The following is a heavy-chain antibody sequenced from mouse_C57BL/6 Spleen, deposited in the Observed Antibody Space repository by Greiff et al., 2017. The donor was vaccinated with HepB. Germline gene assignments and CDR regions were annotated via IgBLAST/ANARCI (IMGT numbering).Heavy chain of an antibody. CDR2: IYPGDGDT. Sequence: QVQLQQSGPELVKPGASVKISCKASGYAFSSSWMNWVKQRPGKGLEWIGRIYPGDGDTNYNGKFKGKATLTADKSSSTAYMQLSSLTSEDSAVYFCAPIYYGNYKGNAMDYWGQGTSVTVSS. CDR3: APIYYGNYKGNAMDY. V-gene: IGHV1-82*01. J-gene: IGHJ4*01. D-gene: IGHD2-1*01. CDR1: GYAFSSSW.